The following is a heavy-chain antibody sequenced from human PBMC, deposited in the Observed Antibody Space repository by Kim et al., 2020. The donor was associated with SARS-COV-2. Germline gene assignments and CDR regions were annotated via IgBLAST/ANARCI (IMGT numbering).Heavy chain of an antibody. CDR3: ARQGAALLWFNWFDP. Sequence: GESLKISCKGSGYSFTSYWISWVRQMPGKGLEWMGRIDPSDSDTTYSPSFQGHGTISADKSISTAYLQWSSLKASDTAMYYCARQGAALLWFNWFDPWGQGTLVTVSS. J-gene: IGHJ5*02. CDR1: GYSFTSYW. D-gene: IGHD3-10*01. V-gene: IGHV5-10-1*01. CDR2: IDPSDSDT.